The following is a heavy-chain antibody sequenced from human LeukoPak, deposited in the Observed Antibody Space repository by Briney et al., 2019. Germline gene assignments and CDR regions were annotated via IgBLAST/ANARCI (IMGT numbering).Heavy chain of an antibody. Sequence: PGGSLRLSCTASGFTFDDYAMHWVRQAPGKGLEWVSTISWNSDIIAYADSVKGRFTVSRDNAKNSVYLQLNSLRDEDTALYYCTRASKSSYYDVSGYSGFDCWGQGTLVTVSA. CDR3: TRASKSSYYDVSGYSGFDC. D-gene: IGHD3-22*01. CDR1: GFTFDDYA. CDR2: ISWNSDII. V-gene: IGHV3-9*01. J-gene: IGHJ4*02.